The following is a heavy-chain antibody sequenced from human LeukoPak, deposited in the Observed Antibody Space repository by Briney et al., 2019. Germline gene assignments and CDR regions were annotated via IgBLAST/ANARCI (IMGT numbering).Heavy chain of an antibody. D-gene: IGHD2-2*01. J-gene: IGHJ6*03. Sequence: GTSLRLSCAASGFTFGTYAMHWVRQAPGKGLEWVAVLSDDGNKEYYADSVKGRFTISRDNSKNTLYLQMNSLRAEDTAVYYCAKDGRGAEDIVVVPAAPEADYYYYYMDVWGKGTTVTVSS. CDR3: AKDGRGAEDIVVVPAAPEADYYYYYMDV. CDR2: LSDDGNKE. CDR1: GFTFGTYA. V-gene: IGHV3-30-3*01.